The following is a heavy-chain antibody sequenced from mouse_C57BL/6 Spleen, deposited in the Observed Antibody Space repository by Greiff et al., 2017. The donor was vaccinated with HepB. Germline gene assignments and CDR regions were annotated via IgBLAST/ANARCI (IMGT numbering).Heavy chain of an antibody. J-gene: IGHJ1*03. D-gene: IGHD1-1*01. CDR2: FHPYNGDT. V-gene: IGHV1-47*01. CDR1: GYTFTTYP. Sequence: VQLQQSGAELVKPGASVKMSCKASGYTFTTYPIEWMKQNHGKSLEWIGNFHPYNGDTKYNEKFKGKATLTVEKSSSTVYLELSRLTSDDSAVYDCARGYYGSSPYWYFDVWGTGTTVTVSS. CDR3: ARGYYGSSPYWYFDV.